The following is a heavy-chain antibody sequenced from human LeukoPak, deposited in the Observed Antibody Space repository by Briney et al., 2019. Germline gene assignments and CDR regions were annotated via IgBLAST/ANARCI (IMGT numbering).Heavy chain of an antibody. D-gene: IGHD1-26*01. CDR1: GGSISGHH. CDR2: FYDSGDF. CDR3: ARLLRPGGRKGDAFDI. J-gene: IGHJ3*02. V-gene: IGHV4-59*08. Sequence: PSQTLSLTCTVSGGSISGHHWTWIRQPPGTGLEWIGYFYDSGDFNYNPSLKSRVTIWMDMSNNQFSLTMSSVTAADRAMYYCARLLRPGGRKGDAFDIWGQGTLVTVSS.